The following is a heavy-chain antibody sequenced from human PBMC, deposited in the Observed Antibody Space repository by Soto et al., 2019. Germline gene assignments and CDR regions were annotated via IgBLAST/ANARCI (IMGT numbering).Heavy chain of an antibody. CDR3: ARMNYYDTSGYPFDY. CDR1: GGSISSYY. J-gene: IGHJ4*02. V-gene: IGHV4-59*01. D-gene: IGHD3-22*01. Sequence: SETLSLTCTVSGGSISSYYWSWIRQPPGKGLEWIGYIYFRGTTNYNPSLKSRVTMSADTSKNQFSLKLNSVTAADTAVYYCARMNYYDTSGYPFDYWGQGMMITVSS. CDR2: IYFRGTT.